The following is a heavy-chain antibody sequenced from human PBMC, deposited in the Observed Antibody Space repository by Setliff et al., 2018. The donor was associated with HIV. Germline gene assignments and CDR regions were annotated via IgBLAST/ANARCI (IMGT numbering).Heavy chain of an antibody. CDR1: GYSISSDYW. CDR3: ARGHCSGTNCYGVDYYGMDV. D-gene: IGHD2-2*01. CDR2: IYHSGNT. V-gene: IGHV4-38-2*02. J-gene: IGHJ6*02. Sequence: SETLSLTCTVSGYSISSDYWWGWIRQPPGKGLEWIGSIYHSGNTYYNPSLKSRVIISVDMSKNQFSVKLTSVTAADTAVYYCARGHCSGTNCYGVDYYGMDVWGQGTTVTVSS.